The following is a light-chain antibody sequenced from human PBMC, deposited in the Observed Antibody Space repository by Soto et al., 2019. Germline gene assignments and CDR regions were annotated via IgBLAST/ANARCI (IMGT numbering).Light chain of an antibody. Sequence: EIVLRQWRSSLCGSPVRMGXRCWVASQSVSSYLAWYQQKPGQAPRLLIYDASNRASGIPARFSGSGSGTDFTLTISSLEPEDFAFYYCQQGGNWPLTFGQGTRLEIK. CDR1: QSVSSY. CDR2: DAS. CDR3: QQGGNWPLT. V-gene: IGKV3-11*01. J-gene: IGKJ5*01.